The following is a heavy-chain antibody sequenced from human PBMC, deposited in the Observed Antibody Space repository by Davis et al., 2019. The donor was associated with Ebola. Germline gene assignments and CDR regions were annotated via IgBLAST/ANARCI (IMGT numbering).Heavy chain of an antibody. CDR3: ARDPASSAFDY. CDR1: GFTFSGYW. J-gene: IGHJ4*02. Sequence: GESLKISCAASGFTFSGYWMSWVRQPPGKGLEFVANINQDGSVKNYVDSVKGRFTISRDNAKKSLYLQMNSLRAEDSAVYYCARDPASSAFDYWGQGTLVTVSS. CDR2: INQDGSVK. V-gene: IGHV3-7*03.